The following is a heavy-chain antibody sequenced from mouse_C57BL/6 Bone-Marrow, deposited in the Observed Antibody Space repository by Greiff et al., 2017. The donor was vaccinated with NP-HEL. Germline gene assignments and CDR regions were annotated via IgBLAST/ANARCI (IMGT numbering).Heavy chain of an antibody. CDR2: IRNKANGYTT. V-gene: IGHV7-3*01. Sequence: EVMLVESGGGLVQPGGSLSLSCAASGFTFTDYYMSWVRQPPGKALEWLGFIRNKANGYTTEYSASVKGRFTISRDNSQSILYLQMNALRAEDSATYYCARWRDYYGSSSYWYFDVWGTGTTVTVSS. D-gene: IGHD1-1*01. CDR1: GFTFTDYY. CDR3: ARWRDYYGSSSYWYFDV. J-gene: IGHJ1*03.